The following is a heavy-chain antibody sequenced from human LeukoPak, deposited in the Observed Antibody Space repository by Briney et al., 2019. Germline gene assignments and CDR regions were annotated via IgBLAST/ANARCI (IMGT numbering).Heavy chain of an antibody. CDR3: ARGYCSGGSCIAFDP. CDR1: GYSFTSYW. J-gene: IGHJ5*02. D-gene: IGHD2-15*01. V-gene: IGHV5-51*01. Sequence: GEPLKISCKGSGYSFTSYWIGWVRQMPGKGLEWMGIIYPGDSDTRYSPSFQGQVTISADKSISTAYLQWSSLKASDTAMYYCARGYCSGGSCIAFDPWGQGTLVTVSS. CDR2: IYPGDSDT.